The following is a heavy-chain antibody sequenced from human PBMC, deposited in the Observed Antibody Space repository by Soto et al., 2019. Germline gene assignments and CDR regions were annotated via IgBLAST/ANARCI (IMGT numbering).Heavy chain of an antibody. D-gene: IGHD3-3*01. CDR3: ARESRITIFGVLTPYYYGLDI. V-gene: IGHV4-59*01. J-gene: IGHJ6*02. CDR2: IYYSGST. CDR1: GGSTSGYD. Sequence: YVMLSRTWCVSGGSTSGYDWILIRQNHGKGLEWLGYIYYSGSTNYDPSLKSRVTISVDTSKNQFSLKLSSVTAADTAVYYCARESRITIFGVLTPYYYGLDIWGQGTMVTLSS.